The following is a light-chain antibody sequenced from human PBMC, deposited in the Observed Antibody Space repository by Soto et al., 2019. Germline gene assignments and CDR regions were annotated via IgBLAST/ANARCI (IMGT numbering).Light chain of an antibody. CDR1: SSDVGGYNY. CDR3: SSYTSSSSTLRV. V-gene: IGLV2-14*01. Sequence: QSVLTQPASVSGSPGQSITISCTGTSSDVGGYNYVSWYQQHPGKAPNLIIYDVGNRPSGVSNRFSGSKSGNTASLTISGLQAEDEADYYCSSYTSSSSTLRVFGGGTKLTVL. J-gene: IGLJ2*01. CDR2: DVG.